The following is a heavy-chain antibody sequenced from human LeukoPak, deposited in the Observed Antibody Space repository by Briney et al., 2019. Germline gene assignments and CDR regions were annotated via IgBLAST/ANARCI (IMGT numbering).Heavy chain of an antibody. CDR2: IYTSGST. V-gene: IGHV4-4*07. D-gene: IGHD3-3*01. Sequence: PSETLSLTCTVSGGSISSYYWSWIRQPAGKGLEWIGRIYTSGSTNYNPSLKSRVTMSVDTSKNQFSLKLSSVTAADTAVYYCARESYDFWSGYYLGGGNYYYYGMDVWGQGTTVTVSS. CDR1: GGSISSYY. CDR3: ARESYDFWSGYYLGGGNYYYYGMDV. J-gene: IGHJ6*02.